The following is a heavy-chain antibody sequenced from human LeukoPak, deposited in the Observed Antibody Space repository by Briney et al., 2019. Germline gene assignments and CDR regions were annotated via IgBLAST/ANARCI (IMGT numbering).Heavy chain of an antibody. J-gene: IGHJ4*02. CDR2: ISSSSSYI. Sequence: GGSLRLSCAASGFTFSSYSMNWVRHAPGKGLEWVSSISSSSSYIYYADSVKGRFTISRDNAKNSLYLQMNSLRVEDTAVYYCARGYYDSSGPPGYWGQGTLVTVSS. CDR1: GFTFSSYS. V-gene: IGHV3-21*01. D-gene: IGHD3-22*01. CDR3: ARGYYDSSGPPGY.